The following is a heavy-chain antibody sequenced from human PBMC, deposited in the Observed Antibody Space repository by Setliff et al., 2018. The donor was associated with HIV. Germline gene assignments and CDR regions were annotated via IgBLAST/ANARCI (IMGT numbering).Heavy chain of an antibody. CDR3: ASRSSYVPLYYYYMDV. J-gene: IGHJ6*03. D-gene: IGHD3-16*01. CDR1: GGSISSGSYY. Sequence: PSETLSLTCTVSGGSISSGSYYWSWIRQPAGKGLEWIGHIYTSGSTNYNPSLKSLVTISVDTSKNQFSLKLGSVTAADTAVYYCASRSSYVPLYYYYMDVWGKGTTVTVSS. V-gene: IGHV4-61*09. CDR2: IYTSGST.